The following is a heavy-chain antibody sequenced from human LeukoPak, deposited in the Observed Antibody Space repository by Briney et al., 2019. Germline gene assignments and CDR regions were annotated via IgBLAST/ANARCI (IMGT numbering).Heavy chain of an antibody. J-gene: IGHJ4*02. CDR3: ARDGISGWYGGSYYFDY. V-gene: IGHV3-30*04. D-gene: IGHD6-19*01. CDR1: GFTFSSYA. CDR2: ISYDGSNK. Sequence: GGSLRLSCAASGFTFSSYAMHWVRQAPGKGPEWVAVISYDGSNKYYADSVKGRFTISRDNSKNTLYLQMNSLRAEDTAVYYCARDGISGWYGGSYYFDYWGQGTLVTVSS.